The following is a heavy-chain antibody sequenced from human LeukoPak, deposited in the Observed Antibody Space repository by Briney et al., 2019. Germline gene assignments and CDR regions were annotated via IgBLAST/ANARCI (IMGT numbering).Heavy chain of an antibody. CDR3: ARGLRSLLAWNY. V-gene: IGHV1-8*01. D-gene: IGHD1-26*01. J-gene: IGHJ4*02. CDR1: GYTFTSYD. Sequence: PWASVKVSCKASGYTFTSYDINRVRQATGQGLEWMGWMNPKSGNTGYAQKFQGRVTMTSNTSISTAYMELSSLRSEDTAVYYCARGLRSLLAWNYWAQGTLVTVSS. CDR2: MNPKSGNT.